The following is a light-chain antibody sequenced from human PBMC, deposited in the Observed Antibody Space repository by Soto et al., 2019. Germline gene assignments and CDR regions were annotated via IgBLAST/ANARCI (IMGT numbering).Light chain of an antibody. J-gene: IGLJ2*01. V-gene: IGLV2-14*01. Sequence: QSALTQPVSVSGSPGQSITISCTGSSSDVGGYNYVSWYQQHPGKAPKLMVYGVTNRPSGVSNRFSGSKSGNMASLTISGLQAEDEADYYCSSYTSSSTSVVFGGGTKLTVL. CDR2: GVT. CDR3: SSYTSSSTSVV. CDR1: SSDVGGYNY.